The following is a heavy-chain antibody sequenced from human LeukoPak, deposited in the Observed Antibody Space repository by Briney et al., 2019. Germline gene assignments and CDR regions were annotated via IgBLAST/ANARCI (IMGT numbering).Heavy chain of an antibody. CDR2: TYYRSKWYN. D-gene: IGHD6-13*01. Sequence: SQTLSLTCAISGDSFSSNSAAWNWLRQSPSRGLEWLGRTYYRSKWYNDYAVSVKSRITINPDTSKNQFSLQLNSVTPEDTAVYYCARGEAAAGTPYFDYWGQGTLVTVSS. V-gene: IGHV6-1*01. CDR1: GDSFSSNSAA. CDR3: ARGEAAAGTPYFDY. J-gene: IGHJ4*02.